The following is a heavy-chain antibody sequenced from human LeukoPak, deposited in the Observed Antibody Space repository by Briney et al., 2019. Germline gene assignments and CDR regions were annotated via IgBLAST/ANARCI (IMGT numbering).Heavy chain of an antibody. D-gene: IGHD3-22*01. V-gene: IGHV1-69*05. CDR2: IIPIFGTA. J-gene: IGHJ1*01. CDR1: GYTFTSYG. Sequence: SVKVSCKASGYTFTSYGISWVRQAPGQGLEWMGGIIPIFGTANYAQKFQGRVTITTDESTSTAYMELSSLRSEDTAVYYCARSSYYYDSSGYPEYFQHWGQGTLVTVSS. CDR3: ARSSYYYDSSGYPEYFQH.